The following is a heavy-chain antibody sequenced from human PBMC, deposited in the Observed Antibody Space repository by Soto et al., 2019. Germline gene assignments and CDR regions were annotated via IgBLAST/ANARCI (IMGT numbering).Heavy chain of an antibody. V-gene: IGHV3-30-3*01. Sequence: GGSLRLSCAASGFTFSSYAMHWVRQAPGKGLEWVAVISYDGSNKYYADSVKGRFTISRDNSKNTLYLQMNSLRAEDTAVYYCARDQDTAIEIGGYYFDYWGQGTLVTVSS. CDR3: ARDQDTAIEIGGYYFDY. J-gene: IGHJ4*02. CDR1: GFTFSSYA. D-gene: IGHD5-18*01. CDR2: ISYDGSNK.